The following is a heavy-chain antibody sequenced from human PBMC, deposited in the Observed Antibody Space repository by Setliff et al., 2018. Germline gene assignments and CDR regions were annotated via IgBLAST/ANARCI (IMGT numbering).Heavy chain of an antibody. CDR2: INPSSGRT. CDR3: ARGGSSGYYYRKYNWFDP. D-gene: IGHD3-22*01. V-gene: IGHV1-46*01. CDR1: GYTFTSHY. J-gene: IGHJ5*02. Sequence: GASVKVSCKASGYTFTSHYMHWVRQAPGLGLEWMGTINPSSGRTSYAQKFQGGVTMTRDTSISTAYMELSRLRSDDTAVYYCARGGSSGYYYRKYNWFDPWGQGTLVTVSS.